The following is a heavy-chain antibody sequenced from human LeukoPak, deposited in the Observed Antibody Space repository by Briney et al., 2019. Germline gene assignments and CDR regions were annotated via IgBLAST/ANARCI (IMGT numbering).Heavy chain of an antibody. CDR2: ISSSSSYI. D-gene: IGHD1-1*01. CDR1: GFTFSNAW. CDR3: ARDRDPHVIGTTAIDY. Sequence: MAGGSLRLSCAASGFTFSNAWMNWVRQAPGKGLEWVSSISSSSSYIYYADSVKGRFTISRDNAKNSLYLQMNSLRAEDTAVYYCARDRDPHVIGTTAIDYWGQGTLVTVSS. J-gene: IGHJ4*02. V-gene: IGHV3-21*01.